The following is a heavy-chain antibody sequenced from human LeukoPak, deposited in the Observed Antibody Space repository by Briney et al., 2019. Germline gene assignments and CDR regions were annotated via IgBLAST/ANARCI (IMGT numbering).Heavy chain of an antibody. J-gene: IGHJ4*02. CDR3: VRVMPVAGNYA. CDR1: GFALSNYW. D-gene: IGHD6-19*01. V-gene: IGHV3-74*01. CDR2: IGSGGGIT. Sequence: GGSLRLSCAASGFALSNYWLHWVRQAPGKGLVWVSRIGSGGGITNYADSVKGRFTISRDNAKNTLYLYMDSLRAEDTAVYYCVRVMPVAGNYAWGQGTLVTVSS.